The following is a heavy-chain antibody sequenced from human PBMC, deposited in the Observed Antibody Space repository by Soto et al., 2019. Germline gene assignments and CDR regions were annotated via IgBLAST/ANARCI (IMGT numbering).Heavy chain of an antibody. CDR3: SSGSDPHTGGRT. Sequence: QVQLQQWGAGLLKPSETLSLTCAVHSGSFSSYYCTWTRQPPGKGLEWIGEIHPSGDTDYNPSLSTXXTASLDTSKSQSSLRLTSVTAADTAVSFCSSGSDPHTGGRTWGQGTPVTVSS. CDR2: IHPSGDT. J-gene: IGHJ5*02. CDR1: SGSFSSYY. V-gene: IGHV4-34*02. D-gene: IGHD3-16*01.